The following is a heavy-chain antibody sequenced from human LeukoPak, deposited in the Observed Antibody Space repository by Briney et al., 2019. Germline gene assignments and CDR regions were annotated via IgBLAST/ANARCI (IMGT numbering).Heavy chain of an antibody. J-gene: IGHJ4*02. Sequence: PGGSLRLSCSASGFTFSSYAMTWVRQAPGKGLEWVSAISASGGLPYYADSVKGRFTISGDNFKNTLYLQMNSLRTEDTAVYYCAREFGSGSYYYDYWGQGTLVTVSS. CDR2: ISASGGLP. D-gene: IGHD3-10*01. V-gene: IGHV3-23*01. CDR3: AREFGSGSYYYDY. CDR1: GFTFSSYA.